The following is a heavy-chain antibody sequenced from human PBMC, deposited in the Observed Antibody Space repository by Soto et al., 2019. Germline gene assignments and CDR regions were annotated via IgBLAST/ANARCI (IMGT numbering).Heavy chain of an antibody. CDR1: GFTFSESA. J-gene: IGHJ4*02. CDR3: SRSRVGYNPIDY. Sequence: EVQMVESGGGLVQPGGSRTLSCAASGFTFSESAIHWVRQAAGKGLGWVGHIRSKANNYATAYAASVKGRFTISRDDSKNTASLQMSSLKTEDTAVYYCSRSRVGYNPIDYWGQGTLVTVSS. D-gene: IGHD5-12*01. CDR2: IRSKANNYAT. V-gene: IGHV3-73*02.